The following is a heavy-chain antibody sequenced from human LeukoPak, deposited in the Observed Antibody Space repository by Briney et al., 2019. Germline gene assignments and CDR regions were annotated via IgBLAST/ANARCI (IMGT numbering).Heavy chain of an antibody. CDR2: IYPYSGDT. Sequence: ASVKVSCKASGSTFTCYYIHLERQAPAQGLEWMGWIYPYSGDTNYAQNFQGRVTMTRDTSISTAYMELSSLKSDDTAVYYCARDRNSGSSLDIWGQGTMLTVSS. V-gene: IGHV1-2*02. J-gene: IGHJ3*02. CDR3: ARDRNSGSSLDI. D-gene: IGHD6-6*01. CDR1: GSTFTCYY.